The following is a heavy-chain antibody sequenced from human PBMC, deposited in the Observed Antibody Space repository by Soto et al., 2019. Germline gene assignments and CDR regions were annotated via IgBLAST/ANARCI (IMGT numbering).Heavy chain of an antibody. CDR1: GGSISSDGYY. CDR3: ARDLGGCTGHNWFDP. V-gene: IGHV4-31*02. J-gene: IGHJ5*02. CDR2: IYYNGNT. D-gene: IGHD3-16*01. Sequence: QVQLQESGPGLVKPSQTLSLTCTVSGGSISSDGYYWSWIRQHPGKGLEWIGYIYYNGNTYSNPSLNSRVTISVDTSKNQFSLKLSSVTAADTAMYYCARDLGGCTGHNWFDPWGQGTLVTVSS.